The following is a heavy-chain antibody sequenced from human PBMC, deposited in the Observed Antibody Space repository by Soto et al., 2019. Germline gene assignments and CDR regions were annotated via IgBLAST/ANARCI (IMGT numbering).Heavy chain of an antibody. CDR2: IIPIPGTA. CDR1: GGTFGSYA. D-gene: IGHD2-2*01. J-gene: IGHJ6*02. V-gene: IGHV1-69*01. CDR3: ASSQGSSTSLEIYYYYYYGMDG. Sequence: QVQLVQSGAEVKKPGSSVKVSCKASGGTFGSYAISWVRQAPGQGLEWMGGIIPIPGTANYAQKFQGRVTIAADESTSTAYMELSRRRSEDTAVYYCASSQGSSTSLEIYYYYYYGMDGWGQGTTVTVSS.